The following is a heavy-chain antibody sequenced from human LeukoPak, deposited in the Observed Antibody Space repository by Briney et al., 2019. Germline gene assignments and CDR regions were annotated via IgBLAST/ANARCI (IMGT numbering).Heavy chain of an antibody. CDR2: IYHSGST. V-gene: IGHV4-30-2*01. D-gene: IGHD5-24*01. CDR3: ARDRNGYNSD. CDR1: GGSISSGGYY. J-gene: IGHJ4*02. Sequence: SQTLSLTCTVSGGSISSGGYYWSWIRQPPGKGLEWIGYIYHSGSTYYNPSLKSRVTISVDRSKNQFSLKLSSVTAADTAVYYCARDRNGYNSDWGQGTLVTVSS.